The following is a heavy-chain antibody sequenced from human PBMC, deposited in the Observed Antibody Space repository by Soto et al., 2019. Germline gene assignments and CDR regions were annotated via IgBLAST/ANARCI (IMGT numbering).Heavy chain of an antibody. J-gene: IGHJ4*02. CDR3: ARDRGDSSSWYYFDY. V-gene: IGHV3-30-3*01. Sequence: QVQLVESGGGVVQPGRSLRLSCAASGFTFSSYAMHWVRQAPGKGLEWVAVISYDGSNKYYADSVKGRFTISRDNSKNTLYLQMNSLRAEDTAVYYCARDRGDSSSWYYFDYWGQGTLVTVSS. CDR2: ISYDGSNK. D-gene: IGHD6-13*01. CDR1: GFTFSSYA.